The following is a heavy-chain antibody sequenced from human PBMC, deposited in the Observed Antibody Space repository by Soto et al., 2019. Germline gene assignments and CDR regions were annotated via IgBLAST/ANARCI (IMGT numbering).Heavy chain of an antibody. CDR3: ARTYYDFWSGYLYYYYYYGMDV. CDR2: MNPNSGNT. CDR1: GYTFTSYD. J-gene: IGHJ6*02. D-gene: IGHD3-3*01. Sequence: ASVKVSCKASGYTFTSYDINWVRQATGQGLEWMGWMNPNSGNTGYAQKFQGRVTMTRNTSISTAYMELSSLRSEDTAVYYCARTYYDFWSGYLYYYYYYGMDVWGQGTTVTVSS. V-gene: IGHV1-8*01.